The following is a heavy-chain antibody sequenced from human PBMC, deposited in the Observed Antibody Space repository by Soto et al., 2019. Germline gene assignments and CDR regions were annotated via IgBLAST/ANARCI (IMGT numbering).Heavy chain of an antibody. CDR2: ITPMFATA. D-gene: IGHD5-18*01. CDR1: GGPFSSDT. V-gene: IGHV1-69*12. CDR3: ARVPDTTWIKIWLPGMDV. J-gene: IGHJ6*02. Sequence: QLVQSGAEVKKPGSSVKVSCKASGGPFSSDTLTWVRQAPGQGLEWVGGITPMFATASYAQKLQGRITITADDSTTTSYMELSRLRSEDTAVYYCARVPDTTWIKIWLPGMDVWGQGTTVTVTS.